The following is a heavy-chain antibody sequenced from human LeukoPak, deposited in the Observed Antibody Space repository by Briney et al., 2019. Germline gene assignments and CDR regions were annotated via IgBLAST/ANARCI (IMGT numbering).Heavy chain of an antibody. V-gene: IGHV3-23*01. CDR1: GFTFSTAF. J-gene: IGHJ4*02. D-gene: IGHD5-18*01. CDR2: VSGGGDHT. Sequence: GGSLRLSCTASGFTFSTAFMNWVRQAPGKGLEWVSAVSGGGDHTFYADSVQGRFTISRDNSRNTLYLQMDSLRVEDTALYYCAKTDSYGSRGPGYLDSWGQGTLVTVSS. CDR3: AKTDSYGSRGPGYLDS.